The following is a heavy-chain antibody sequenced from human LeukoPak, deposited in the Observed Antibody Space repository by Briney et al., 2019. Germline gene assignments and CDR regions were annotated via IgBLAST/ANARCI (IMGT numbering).Heavy chain of an antibody. V-gene: IGHV5-51*06. J-gene: IGHJ4*02. D-gene: IGHD3-10*01. CDR1: GYNFTIHW. CDR2: IYPDDSDT. CDR3: ARSYGTWNYADY. Sequence: GESLKISCQGSGYNFTIHWIAWVRQMPGKCLELMGIIYPDDSDTRYSPSFQGQVTISADKSITTAYLQWSSLKASDTAMYYCARSYGTWNYADYWGQGTLLTVSS.